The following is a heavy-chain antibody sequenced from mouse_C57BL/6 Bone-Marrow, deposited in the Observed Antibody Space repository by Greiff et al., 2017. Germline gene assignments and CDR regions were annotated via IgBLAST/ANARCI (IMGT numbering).Heavy chain of an antibody. CDR2: IYPGSGST. Sequence: VQLQQPGAELVKPGASVKMSCKASGYTFTSYWITWVKQRPGQGLEWIGDIYPGSGSTNYNEMFKSKATLTVDTSSSTAYMQLSSLTSEDSAVYYCARGLMWLLWYFDVWGTGTTVTVSS. J-gene: IGHJ1*03. V-gene: IGHV1-55*01. CDR1: GYTFTSYW. D-gene: IGHD2-3*01. CDR3: ARGLMWLLWYFDV.